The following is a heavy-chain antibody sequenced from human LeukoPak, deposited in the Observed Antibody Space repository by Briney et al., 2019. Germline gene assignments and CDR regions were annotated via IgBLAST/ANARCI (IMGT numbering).Heavy chain of an antibody. V-gene: IGHV3-21*01. CDR1: GFTFSSYS. CDR2: ISSSSSYI. Sequence: GGSLRLSCAASGFTFSSYSMNWVRQAPGKGLEWVSSISSSSSYIYYADSVKGRFTISRDNAKKSLYLQMNSLRAEDTAVYYCAKDMELRNSIWGQGTMVTVSS. D-gene: IGHD1-7*01. J-gene: IGHJ3*02. CDR3: AKDMELRNSI.